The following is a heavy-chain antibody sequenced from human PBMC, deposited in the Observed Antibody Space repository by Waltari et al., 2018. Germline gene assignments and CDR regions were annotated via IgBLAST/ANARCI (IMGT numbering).Heavy chain of an antibody. Sequence: YSMHWVRQAPGTGLEWVSYISSSSSTIYYADSVKGRFTISRDNAKNSLYLQMNSLRAEDTAVYYCARDLGYCSSTSCYALYYYYYYGMDVWGQGTTVTVSS. J-gene: IGHJ6*02. D-gene: IGHD2-2*01. CDR2: ISSSSSTI. CDR3: ARDLGYCSSTSCYALYYYYYYGMDV. V-gene: IGHV3-48*01. CDR1: YS.